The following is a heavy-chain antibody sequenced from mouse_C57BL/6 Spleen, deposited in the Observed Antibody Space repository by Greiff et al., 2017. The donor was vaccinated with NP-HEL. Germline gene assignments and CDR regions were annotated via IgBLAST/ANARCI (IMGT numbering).Heavy chain of an antibody. J-gene: IGHJ3*01. Sequence: EVKVVESGGGLVKPGGSLKLSCAASGFTFSDYGMHWVRQAPEKGLEWVAYISSGSSTIYYADTVKGRFTISRDNAKNTLFLQMTSLRSEDTAMYYCARPQLGRGTWFAYWGQGTLVTVSA. CDR3: ARPQLGRGTWFAY. CDR1: GFTFSDYG. D-gene: IGHD4-1*02. V-gene: IGHV5-17*01. CDR2: ISSGSSTI.